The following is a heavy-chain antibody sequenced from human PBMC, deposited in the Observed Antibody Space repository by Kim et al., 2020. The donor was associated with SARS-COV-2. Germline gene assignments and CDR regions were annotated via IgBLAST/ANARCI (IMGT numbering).Heavy chain of an antibody. CDR1: GGSISSYY. V-gene: IGHV4-59*08. CDR2: IYYSGST. Sequence: SETLSLTCTVSGGSISSYYWSWIRQPPGKGLEWIGYIYYSGSTNYNPSLKSRVTISVDTSKNQFSLKLSSVTAADTAVYYCARLKLRSIFGVVTRGQFD. D-gene: IGHD3-3*01. J-gene: IGHJ4*01. CDR3: ARLKLRSIFGVVTRGQFD.